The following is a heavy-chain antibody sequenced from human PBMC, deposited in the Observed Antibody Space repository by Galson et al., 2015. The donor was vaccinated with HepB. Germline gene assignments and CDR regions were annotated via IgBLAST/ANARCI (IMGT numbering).Heavy chain of an antibody. CDR1: GYTFTTFY. J-gene: IGHJ6*02. Sequence: SVKVSCKASGYTFTTFYMHWVRQAPGQGLEWMGIIDPSGGSTSYPQKFQDRVTMTRDTSTSTVYMELSSLRSEDTAVYYCARPAAGTSYHYYYAMDVWGQGTTVTVSS. CDR2: IDPSGGST. V-gene: IGHV1-46*01. CDR3: ARPAAGTSYHYYYAMDV. D-gene: IGHD6-13*01.